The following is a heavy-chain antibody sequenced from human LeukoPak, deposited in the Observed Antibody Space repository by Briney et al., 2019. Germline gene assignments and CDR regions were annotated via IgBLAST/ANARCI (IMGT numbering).Heavy chain of an antibody. CDR2: IKEDGSEK. CDR1: GFTFSNAW. J-gene: IGHJ6*02. Sequence: GGSLRLSCVASGFTFSNAWMTWVRQAPGKGLEWVANIKEDGSEKYYVDSVKGRFTISRDNAKNSLYLQMNSLRAEDTAVYYCARGVDVWGQGTTVTVS. V-gene: IGHV3-7*04. CDR3: ARGVDV.